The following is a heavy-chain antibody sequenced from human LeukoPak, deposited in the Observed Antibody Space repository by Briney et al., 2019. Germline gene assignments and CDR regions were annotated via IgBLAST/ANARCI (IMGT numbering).Heavy chain of an antibody. Sequence: GGSLRLSCAASGFTFSSYAMSWVRQAPGKGLEWVAVISYDGSNKYYADSVKGRFTISRDNSKNTLYLQMNSLRAEDTAVYYYARDPGREDGVNSYYFDYWGQGTLVTVSP. V-gene: IGHV3-30-3*01. CDR3: ARDPGREDGVNSYYFDY. D-gene: IGHD5-24*01. CDR1: GFTFSSYA. J-gene: IGHJ4*02. CDR2: ISYDGSNK.